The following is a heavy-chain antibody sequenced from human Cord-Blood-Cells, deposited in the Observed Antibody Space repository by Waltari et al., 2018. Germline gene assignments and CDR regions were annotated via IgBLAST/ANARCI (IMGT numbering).Heavy chain of an antibody. CDR2: IYSGGST. D-gene: IGHD5-12*01. Sequence: EVQLVESGGGLIQPGGSLRLSCAASGFTVSSNYMSWVRQAPGKGLEWVSVIYSGGSTYYADAVKGRFTISRDNSKNTLYLQMNSRRAEDTAVYYCARDRSGYDGGMPWGQGTLVTVSS. J-gene: IGHJ4*02. CDR3: ARDRSGYDGGMP. CDR1: GFTVSSNY. V-gene: IGHV3-53*01.